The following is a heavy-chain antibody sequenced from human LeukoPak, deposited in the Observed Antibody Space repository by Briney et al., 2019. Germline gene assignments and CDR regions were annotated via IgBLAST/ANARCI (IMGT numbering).Heavy chain of an antibody. CDR1: GFTFSSYG. CDR3: ARDPYGSGTQSHFDY. CDR2: IWYDGSNK. V-gene: IGHV3-33*01. Sequence: GGSLRLSCAASGFTFSSYGMHWVRQAPGKGLEWVAGIWYDGSNKYYAASVKGPFTISRDNSKNTLYLQMNSLRAEDTAVYYCARDPYGSGTQSHFDYWGQGTLVIVSS. J-gene: IGHJ4*02. D-gene: IGHD3-10*01.